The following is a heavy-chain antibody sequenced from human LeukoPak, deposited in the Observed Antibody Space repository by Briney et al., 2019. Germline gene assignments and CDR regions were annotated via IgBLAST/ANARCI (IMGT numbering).Heavy chain of an antibody. V-gene: IGHV4-59*01. D-gene: IGHD4-11*01. CDR3: ARGRVSSSAWHSTYYYYFYMDV. J-gene: IGHJ6*03. CDR1: DDSITIYY. CDR2: IDHTGTT. Sequence: SETLSLTCSVSDDSITIYYWTWIRQPPGKGLEWIGYIDHTGTTNYNPSLNSRVTISRDTSKNHFSLQLSSVTAADTAVYFCARGRVSSSAWHSTYYYYFYMDVWGKGTTVTVSS.